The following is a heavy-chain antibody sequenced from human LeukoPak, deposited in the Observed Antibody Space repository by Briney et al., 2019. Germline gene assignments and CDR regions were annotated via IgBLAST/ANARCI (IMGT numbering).Heavy chain of an antibody. V-gene: IGHV3-74*01. CDR3: ARRALYGSGSYYYYGMDV. CDR2: INSDGSST. CDR1: GFTVTNAW. J-gene: IGHJ6*02. Sequence: GGSLRLSCAASGFTVTNAWMSWVRQAPGKGLVWVSRINSDGSSTSYADSVKGRFTISRDNAKNTLYLQMNSLRAEDTAVYYCARRALYGSGSYYYYGMDVWGQGTTVTVSS. D-gene: IGHD3-10*01.